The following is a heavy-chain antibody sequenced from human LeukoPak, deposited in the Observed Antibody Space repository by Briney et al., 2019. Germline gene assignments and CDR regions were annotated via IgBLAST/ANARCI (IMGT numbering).Heavy chain of an antibody. D-gene: IGHD6-13*01. Sequence: ASVKVSCKASGYTFTSYAMHWVRQAPGQRLEWMGWINAGNGNTKYSQKFQGRVTITRDTSASTAYMELSSLRSEDTAAYYCARDDTAAAGYYYGMDVWGQGTTVTVSS. J-gene: IGHJ6*02. V-gene: IGHV1-3*01. CDR1: GYTFTSYA. CDR3: ARDDTAAAGYYYGMDV. CDR2: INAGNGNT.